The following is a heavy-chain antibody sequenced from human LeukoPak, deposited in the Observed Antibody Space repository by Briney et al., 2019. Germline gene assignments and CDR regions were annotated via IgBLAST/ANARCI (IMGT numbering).Heavy chain of an antibody. Sequence: ASVKVSCKASGYTFTSYYMHWVRQAPGQGLEWMGIINPSGGSTSYAQRFQGRVTMTRDTSTSTVYMELSSLRSEDTAVYYCARNRGITMVRGVKSWFDPWGQGTLVTVSS. CDR3: ARNRGITMVRGVKSWFDP. CDR2: INPSGGST. V-gene: IGHV1-46*01. J-gene: IGHJ5*02. D-gene: IGHD3-10*01. CDR1: GYTFTSYY.